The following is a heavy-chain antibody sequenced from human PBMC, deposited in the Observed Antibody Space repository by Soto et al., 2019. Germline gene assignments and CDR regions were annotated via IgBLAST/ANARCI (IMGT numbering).Heavy chain of an antibody. CDR1: GGSFSGYY. V-gene: IGHV4-34*01. Sequence: PSETLSLTCAVYGGSFSGYYWSWIRQPPGKGLEWIGEINHSGSTNYNPSLKSRVTISVDTSKNQFSLKLSSVTAADTAVYYCARALRGAVTTRTEGARYMDVWGKGTTVTVS. D-gene: IGHD4-4*01. CDR3: ARALRGAVTTRTEGARYMDV. CDR2: INHSGST. J-gene: IGHJ6*03.